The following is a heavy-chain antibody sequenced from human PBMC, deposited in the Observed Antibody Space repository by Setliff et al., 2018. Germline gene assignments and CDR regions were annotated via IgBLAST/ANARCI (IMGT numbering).Heavy chain of an antibody. CDR3: ARINFYVSSGYYYAPDF. CDR2: YSPYNGKT. Sequence: GASVKVSCKASGSTFTDSIVNWVRQAPGQGLEWVGWYSPYNGKTYSAQKFQGRVTLSTDTSATTAYMELKNLRSDDTAVYYCARINFYVSSGYYYAPDFWGQGTLVTVSS. J-gene: IGHJ4*02. D-gene: IGHD3-22*01. CDR1: GSTFTDSI. V-gene: IGHV1-18*01.